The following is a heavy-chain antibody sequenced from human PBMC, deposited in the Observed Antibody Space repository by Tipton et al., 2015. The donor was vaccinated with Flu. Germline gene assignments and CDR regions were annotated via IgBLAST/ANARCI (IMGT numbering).Heavy chain of an antibody. CDR1: GGSFSGYY. V-gene: IGHV4-34*01. D-gene: IGHD3-22*01. J-gene: IGHJ4*02. CDR3: ARVGPDSSALD. CDR2: INHGGST. Sequence: TLSLTCAVYGGSFSGYYWSWIRQPPGKGLEWIGEINHGGSTNYNPSLKSRVTISVDTSKNQFSLKLSSVTAADTAVYYCARVGPDSSALDWGQGTRVTVSS.